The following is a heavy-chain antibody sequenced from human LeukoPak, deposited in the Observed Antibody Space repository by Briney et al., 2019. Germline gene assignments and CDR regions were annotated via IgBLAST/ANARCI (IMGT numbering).Heavy chain of an antibody. CDR1: GFTFSSYA. Sequence: PGGSLRLSCAASGFTFSSYAMHWVRQAPGKGLEWVAVISYDGSNKYYADSVKGRFTISRDNSKNTLYLQMNSLRAEDTTVYYCAREKHAVAADYWGQGTLVTVSS. V-gene: IGHV3-30*04. CDR3: AREKHAVAADY. J-gene: IGHJ4*02. D-gene: IGHD6-19*01. CDR2: ISYDGSNK.